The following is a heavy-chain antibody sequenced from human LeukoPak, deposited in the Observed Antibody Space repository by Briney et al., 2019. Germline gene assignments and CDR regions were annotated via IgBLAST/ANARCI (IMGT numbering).Heavy chain of an antibody. D-gene: IGHD2-8*01. CDR3: AREPYGTSGDPFDY. Sequence: PGGSLRLSCAASGFTFSNYEMNWVRQAPGKGLEWVSYINSGTAVYYTDSVKGRFTISRDNAKNSLYLQMNSLRAEDTAVYYCAREPYGTSGDPFDYWGQGTLVTVSS. V-gene: IGHV3-48*03. CDR2: INSGTAV. CDR1: GFTFSNYE. J-gene: IGHJ4*02.